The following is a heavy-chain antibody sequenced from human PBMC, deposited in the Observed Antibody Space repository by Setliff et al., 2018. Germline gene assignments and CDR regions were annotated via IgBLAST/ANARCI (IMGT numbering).Heavy chain of an antibody. J-gene: IGHJ5*02. Sequence: GESLKISCKGSGYTFTSYWIGWVRQMPGKGLEWMGIIYAGDSDTKYSPSFQGQVTISADKSISTAYLQWSSLKASDTAMYYCAGGPAYCSSTSCYLQWFDPWGQGTLVTVSS. V-gene: IGHV5-51*01. D-gene: IGHD2-2*01. CDR2: IYAGDSDT. CDR1: GYTFTSYW. CDR3: AGGPAYCSSTSCYLQWFDP.